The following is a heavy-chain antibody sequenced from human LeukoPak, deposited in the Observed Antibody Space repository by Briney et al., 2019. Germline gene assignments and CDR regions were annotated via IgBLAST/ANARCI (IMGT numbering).Heavy chain of an antibody. CDR1: GGSISSSTYY. CDR2: IYYSGST. D-gene: IGHD3-16*01. Sequence: SETLSLTCTVSGGSISSSTYYWGWIRRPPGKGLEWIGSIYYSGSTYYNPSLKSRVTVSVDTSKNQFSLNLSSVTAAGTAVYYCVRGSTLRHYQYWGQGTLVTVSS. V-gene: IGHV4-39*01. J-gene: IGHJ4*02. CDR3: VRGSTLRHYQY.